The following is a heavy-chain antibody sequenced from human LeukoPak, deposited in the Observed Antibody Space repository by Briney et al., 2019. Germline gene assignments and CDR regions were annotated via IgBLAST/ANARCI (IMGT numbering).Heavy chain of an antibody. V-gene: IGHV4-34*01. CDR1: GGSFSGYY. CDR2: INHSGST. J-gene: IGHJ5*02. CDR3: ARDPGIAAAERWFDP. Sequence: SETLSLTCAVYGGSFSGYYWSWIRQPPGKGLEWIGEINHSGSTNYNPSLKSRVTISVDTSKNQFSLKLSSVTAADTAVYYCARDPGIAAAERWFDPWGQGTLVTVSS. D-gene: IGHD6-13*01.